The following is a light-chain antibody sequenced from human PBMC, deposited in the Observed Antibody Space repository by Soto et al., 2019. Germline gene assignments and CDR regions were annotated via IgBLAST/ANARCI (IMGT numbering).Light chain of an antibody. CDR1: QSISSW. V-gene: IGKV1-12*01. CDR2: AAS. J-gene: IGKJ1*01. Sequence: DIQMTQSPSTLSASVGDRVTIPCRDSQSISSWLAWYQQKPGKAPKLLIYAASSLQSGVRSRFSGSGSGTDFTLTISSLQPEDFATYYCQQANSFTRTFGQGTKVDNK. CDR3: QQANSFTRT.